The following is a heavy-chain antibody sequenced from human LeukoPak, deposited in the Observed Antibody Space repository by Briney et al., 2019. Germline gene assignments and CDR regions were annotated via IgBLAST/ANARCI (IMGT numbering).Heavy chain of an antibody. D-gene: IGHD7-27*01. J-gene: IGHJ4*02. CDR3: ASGLGISVY. CDR1: GGXXSXXY. V-gene: IGHV4-34*01. CDR2: XXXXGXX. Sequence: SETLSLTCAVYGGXXSXXYWSWIRQPPGKGLXWXXXXXXXGXXXXXPSXXXXXXXSXXTSKNQXSLXLSSVTAADTAVYYCASGLGISVYWGQGTLVTVSS.